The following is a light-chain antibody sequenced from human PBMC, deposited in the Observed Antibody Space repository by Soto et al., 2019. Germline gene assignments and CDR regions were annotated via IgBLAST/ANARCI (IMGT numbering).Light chain of an antibody. V-gene: IGLV2-14*03. CDR1: SSDVGGYNY. J-gene: IGLJ2*01. Sequence: QSALTQPASVSGSPGQSITIYCTGTSSDVGGYNYVSWYQQHPGKAPKLMIYDVRNRPSGVSNRFSGSKSGNTASLTISGLQAEDEADYYCSSYTGISTPVAFGGGTQLTVL. CDR2: DVR. CDR3: SSYTGISTPVA.